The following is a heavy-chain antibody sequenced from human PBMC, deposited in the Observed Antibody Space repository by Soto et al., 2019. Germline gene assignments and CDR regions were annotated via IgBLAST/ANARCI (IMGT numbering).Heavy chain of an antibody. V-gene: IGHV3-23*01. J-gene: IGHJ4*02. CDR2: ISGSGGST. D-gene: IGHD3-3*01. Sequence: PGGSLRLSCVASGFSFRSFGMSWVRQAPGKGLEWVSAISGSGGSTYYADSVKGRFTISRDNSKNTLYLQMNSLRAEDTAVYYCARVPYYDFWSGYSPFDYWGQGTLVTVSS. CDR3: ARVPYYDFWSGYSPFDY. CDR1: GFSFRSFG.